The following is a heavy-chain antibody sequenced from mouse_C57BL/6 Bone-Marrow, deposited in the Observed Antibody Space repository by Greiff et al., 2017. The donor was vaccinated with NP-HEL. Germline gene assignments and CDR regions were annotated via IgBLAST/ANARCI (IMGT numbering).Heavy chain of an antibody. Sequence: QVQLQQPGAELVKPGASVKLSCKASGYTFTSYWMHWVKQRPGQGLEWIGMIHPNSGSTNYNEKFKSKATLTVDKSSSTAYMQLSSLTSEDSAVYYCAREPNYYGSSHGYFDVWGTGTTVTVSS. J-gene: IGHJ1*03. CDR2: IHPNSGST. CDR1: GYTFTSYW. D-gene: IGHD1-1*01. V-gene: IGHV1-64*01. CDR3: AREPNYYGSSHGYFDV.